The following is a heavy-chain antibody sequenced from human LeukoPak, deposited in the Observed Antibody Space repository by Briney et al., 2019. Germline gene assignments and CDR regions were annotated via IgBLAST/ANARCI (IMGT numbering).Heavy chain of an antibody. V-gene: IGHV4-59*01. Sequence: SETLSLTCTVSGGSISSYYWSWIRQPPGKGLEWIGYIYYSGSTNYNPSLKNRVTISVDTSKNQFSLKLSSVTAADTAVYYCARVTRYCSSTSCSDDAFDIWGQGTMVTVSS. CDR2: IYYSGST. J-gene: IGHJ3*02. CDR3: ARVTRYCSSTSCSDDAFDI. D-gene: IGHD2-2*01. CDR1: GGSISSYY.